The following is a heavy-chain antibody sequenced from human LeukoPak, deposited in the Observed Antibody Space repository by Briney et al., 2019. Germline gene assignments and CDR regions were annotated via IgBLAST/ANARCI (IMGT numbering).Heavy chain of an antibody. J-gene: IGHJ3*02. D-gene: IGHD3-22*01. CDR3: ARDKFATYDNRGYYYISDDFDI. CDR2: IIRSSAYK. CDR1: GFTLNSYT. V-gene: IGHV3-21*06. Sequence: GGSLRLSCAASGFTLNSYTMNWVRQLPGKGLEWVSCIIRSSAYKHYADSRRGRFTISKGNAENYLYLHVNSSIGEDTAVYYCARDKFATYDNRGYYYISDDFDIWGPGTVVTVSS.